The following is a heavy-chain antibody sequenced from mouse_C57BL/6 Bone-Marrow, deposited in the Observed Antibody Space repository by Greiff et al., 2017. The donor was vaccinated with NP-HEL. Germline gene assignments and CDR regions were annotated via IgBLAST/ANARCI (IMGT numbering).Heavy chain of an antibody. D-gene: IGHD4-1*01. CDR2: IDPSDSYT. V-gene: IGHV1-50*01. J-gene: IGHJ3*01. Sequence: QVQLQQPGAELVKPGASVKLSCKASGYTFTSYWMQWVKQRPGQGLEWIGEIDPSDSYTNYNQKFKGKATLTVDTSSSTAYMQLSSLTSEDSAVYYCAKLGRDAYWGQGTLVTVSA. CDR3: AKLGRDAY. CDR1: GYTFTSYW.